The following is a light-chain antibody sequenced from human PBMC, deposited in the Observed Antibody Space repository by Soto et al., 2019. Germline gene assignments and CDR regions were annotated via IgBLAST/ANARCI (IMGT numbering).Light chain of an antibody. CDR1: QSISSW. Sequence: DIQMTQSPSTLSASVGDRVTITCRASQSISSWLAWYQQKPGKAPKLLISDASTLESGVPSTFSVRGSGTEFTVTSSSQQPDDFATSYCQQYNSYLWTFGQGTKVEVK. J-gene: IGKJ1*01. CDR2: DAS. CDR3: QQYNSYLWT. V-gene: IGKV1-5*01.